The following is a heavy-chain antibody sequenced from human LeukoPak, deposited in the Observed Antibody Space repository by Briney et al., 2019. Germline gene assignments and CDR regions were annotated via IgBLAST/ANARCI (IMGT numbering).Heavy chain of an antibody. J-gene: IGHJ4*02. Sequence: GASVKVSCKVSGYTLTELSMHWVRQAPGKGLEWMGGFDPEDGETIYAQKFQGRVTMTRDTSTSTVYMELSSLRSEDTAVYYCARGLGWNRHFDYWGQGTLVTVSS. CDR3: ARGLGWNRHFDY. CDR1: GYTLTELS. D-gene: IGHD1-1*01. V-gene: IGHV1-24*01. CDR2: FDPEDGET.